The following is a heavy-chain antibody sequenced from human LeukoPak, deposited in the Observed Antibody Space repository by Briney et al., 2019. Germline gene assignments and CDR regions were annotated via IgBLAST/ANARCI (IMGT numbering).Heavy chain of an antibody. D-gene: IGHD3-10*01. CDR1: GFTFSDYY. Sequence: GGSLRLSCAASGFTFSDYYMSWIRQAPGKGLEWVSYISSSSSYTNDADSVKGRFTISRDNAKNSLYLQMNSLRAEDTAVYYCARAGRGVTMVRGVITPNWFDPWGQGTLVTVSS. V-gene: IGHV3-11*06. J-gene: IGHJ5*02. CDR3: ARAGRGVTMVRGVITPNWFDP. CDR2: ISSSSSYT.